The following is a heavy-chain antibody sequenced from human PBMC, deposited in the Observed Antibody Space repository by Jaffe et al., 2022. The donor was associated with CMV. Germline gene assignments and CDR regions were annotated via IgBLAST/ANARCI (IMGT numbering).Heavy chain of an antibody. CDR1: GFTFDDSA. D-gene: IGHD6-19*01. J-gene: IGHJ4*02. CDR2: ITWNGGDR. Sequence: EVQLVESGGGSVQTGGSLRLSCAASGFTFDDSAMHWVRQGPGKGLEWVSGITWNGGDRDYADSVRGRFTISRDNAKNSLYLQMNNLRTEDTALYYCARLSYSSGWGHFDYWGQGTVVTVSS. CDR3: ARLSYSSGWGHFDY. V-gene: IGHV3-9*01.